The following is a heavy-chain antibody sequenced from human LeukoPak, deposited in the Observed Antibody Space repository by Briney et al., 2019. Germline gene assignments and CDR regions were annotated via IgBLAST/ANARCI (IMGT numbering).Heavy chain of an antibody. V-gene: IGHV4-61*01. CDR2: IYYSGST. Sequence: SQTLSLTCTVSGGSISSGSYYWSWIRQPPGKGLEWIGHIYYSGSTNYNPSLKSRVTISVDTSKNQFSLKLSSVTAADTAVYYCARGKKDTNWGSTGNWFDPWGQGTLVTVSS. CDR3: ARGKKDTNWGSTGNWFDP. J-gene: IGHJ5*02. CDR1: GGSISSGSYY. D-gene: IGHD7-27*01.